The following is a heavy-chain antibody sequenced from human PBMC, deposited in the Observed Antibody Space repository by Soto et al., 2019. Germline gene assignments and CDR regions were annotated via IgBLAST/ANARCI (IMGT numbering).Heavy chain of an antibody. Sequence: SVKVSCKASGYTSSNYGVSWVGQARGQGLEWMGGILPVFGTTTYARNFQGRITITADKSTSTVYMELTSLRSDDTATYYCARDPDEVVGTDYHYYGMDLWEQGAMVIVSS. CDR3: ARDPDEVVGTDYHYYGMDL. CDR1: GYTSSNYG. D-gene: IGHD1-26*01. J-gene: IGHJ6*01. CDR2: ILPVFGTT. V-gene: IGHV1-69*06.